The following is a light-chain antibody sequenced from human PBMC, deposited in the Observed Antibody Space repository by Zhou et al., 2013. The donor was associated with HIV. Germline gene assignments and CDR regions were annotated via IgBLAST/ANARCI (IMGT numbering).Light chain of an antibody. J-gene: IGKJ2*01. CDR1: QSIGSS. CDR3: QQCNGYPYT. V-gene: IGKV1-5*03. CDR2: KAS. Sequence: DIQMTQSPSILSASVGDTVTITCRASQSIGSSLAWFQQRAGKAPKLLIHKASSLESGVPSRFSGSGSGTEFTLTISSLQPDDFGTYYCQQCNGYPYTFGQGTKLEIK.